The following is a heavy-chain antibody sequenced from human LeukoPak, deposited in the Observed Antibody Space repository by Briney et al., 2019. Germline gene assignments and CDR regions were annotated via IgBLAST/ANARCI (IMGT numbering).Heavy chain of an antibody. CDR2: ISGSGGST. CDR1: GFTFSSYA. CDR3: AKDVVVAATSIRYFDL. V-gene: IGHV3-23*01. Sequence: GGSLRLSCAASGFTFSSYAMSWVRQAPGKGLEWVSAISGSGGSTYYADSVKGRFTISRDNSKNTLYLQMNSLRAEDTAVYYCAKDVVVAATSIRYFDLWGRGTLVTVSS. D-gene: IGHD2-15*01. J-gene: IGHJ2*01.